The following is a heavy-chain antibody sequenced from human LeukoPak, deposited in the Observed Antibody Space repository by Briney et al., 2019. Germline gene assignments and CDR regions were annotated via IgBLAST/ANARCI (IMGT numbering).Heavy chain of an antibody. V-gene: IGHV4-4*07. CDR3: GKESMSVAGTVEV. CDR2: INRNGIT. D-gene: IGHD6-19*01. CDR1: GGSISDSY. Sequence: PSETLSLTCSVSGGSISDSYWGWIRQPAGSGLEWIGRINRNGITKYNPSLGNRVTMSVDPSKNQLSLTLRSVTAAGTALYYCGKESMSVAGTVEVWGQGILVTVS. J-gene: IGHJ4*02.